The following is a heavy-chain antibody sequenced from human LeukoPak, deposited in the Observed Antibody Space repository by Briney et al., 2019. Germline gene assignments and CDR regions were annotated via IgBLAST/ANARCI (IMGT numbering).Heavy chain of an antibody. D-gene: IGHD3-10*01. CDR2: IWYDGGNK. CDR1: GFTFNEYG. CDR3: ARGIYTGSGTYYADY. V-gene: IGHV3-33*01. Sequence: GGSLRLSCAASGFTFNEYGMHWVRQAPVKGLEWVALIWYDGGNKYYANSVKSRFTISRDNFKNTLYLQMNSLRADDTAVYYCARGIYTGSGTYYADYWGQGTLVTVSS. J-gene: IGHJ4*02.